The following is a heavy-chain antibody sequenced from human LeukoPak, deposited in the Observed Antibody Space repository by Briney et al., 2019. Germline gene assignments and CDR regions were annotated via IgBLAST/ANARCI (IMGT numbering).Heavy chain of an antibody. V-gene: IGHV4-34*01. CDR3: ARGTDCGGDCYPTYFDY. Sequence: PSETLSLTCAVYGGSFSGYYWSWIRQPPGKGLEWIGEINHSGSTNYNPSLKSRVTISVDTSKNQFSLKLSSVTAADTAVYYCARGTDCGGDCYPTYFDYWGQGTLVTVSS. J-gene: IGHJ4*02. CDR2: INHSGST. CDR1: GGSFSGYY. D-gene: IGHD2-21*02.